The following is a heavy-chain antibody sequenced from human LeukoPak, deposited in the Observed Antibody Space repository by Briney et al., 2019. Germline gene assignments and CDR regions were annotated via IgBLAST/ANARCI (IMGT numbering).Heavy chain of an antibody. CDR3: AKLQPNSGEWAFDI. V-gene: IGHV4-59*01. Sequence: PSETLSHTCTVSGASITTYYWSWIRQSPGKGLEWIGYLYYRGSPNYNPSLKSRVTISVDTSKNHFSLTLSSVTAADTAVYYCAKLQPNSGEWAFDIWGQGTMVTVSS. CDR1: GASITTYY. J-gene: IGHJ3*02. D-gene: IGHD1-1*01. CDR2: LYYRGSP.